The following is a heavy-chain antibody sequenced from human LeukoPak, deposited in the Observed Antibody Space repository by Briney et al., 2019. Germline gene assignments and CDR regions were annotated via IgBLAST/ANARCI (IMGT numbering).Heavy chain of an antibody. Sequence: SETLSLTCTVSGGSISSYYWSWIRQPPGKGLEWIGYIYYSGSTNYNPSLKSRVTISVDTSKNQFSLKLSSVTAADTAVYYCAREGYSGYVDDAFDIWGQGTMVTVSS. V-gene: IGHV4-59*01. J-gene: IGHJ3*02. CDR2: IYYSGST. CDR3: AREGYSGYVDDAFDI. D-gene: IGHD5-12*01. CDR1: GGSISSYY.